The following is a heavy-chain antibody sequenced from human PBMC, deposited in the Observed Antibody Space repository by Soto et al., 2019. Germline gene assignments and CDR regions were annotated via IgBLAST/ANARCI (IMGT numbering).Heavy chain of an antibody. CDR2: ISIRGDYR. V-gene: IGHV3-23*01. CDR3: ANHGGFDF. J-gene: IGHJ3*01. CDR1: GFTFSSSG. D-gene: IGHD3-10*01. Sequence: EGQLLQSGGGLVQPGESLILSCAASGFTFSSSGMSWVRQAPGKGLEWVSSISIRGDYRYYADSVKGRFTISRDNSKNTLYLQMSSLKAEDTALYYCANHGGFDFWGQGTMVAVSS.